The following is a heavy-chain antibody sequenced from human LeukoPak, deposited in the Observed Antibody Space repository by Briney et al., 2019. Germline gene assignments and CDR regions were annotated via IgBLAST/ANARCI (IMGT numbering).Heavy chain of an antibody. J-gene: IGHJ4*02. Sequence: LSLTCTVSGGSISSGDYYWSWIRQAPGKGLEWVSYISSSGSTIYYADSVKGRFTISRDNAKNSLYLQMNSLRAEDTAVYYCARVVGGYDYEYFDYWGQGTLVTVSS. CDR3: ARVVGGYDYEYFDY. D-gene: IGHD5-12*01. V-gene: IGHV3-11*04. CDR2: ISSSGSTI. CDR1: GGSISSGDYY.